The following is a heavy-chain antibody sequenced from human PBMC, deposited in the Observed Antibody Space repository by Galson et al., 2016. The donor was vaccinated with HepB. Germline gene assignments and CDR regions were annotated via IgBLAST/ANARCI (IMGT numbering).Heavy chain of an antibody. CDR2: INPGGGST. Sequence: SVKVSCKAPGYTFTSFYMHWVRQAPGQGLEWMGIINPGGGSTSYAQKFQGRVTMTRDTSTSTVYMELSSLRSEDTALYYCARDQEYSSGSRWGAFDIWGQGTMVTVSS. J-gene: IGHJ3*02. D-gene: IGHD6-19*01. CDR3: ARDQEYSSGSRWGAFDI. V-gene: IGHV1-46*03. CDR1: GYTFTSFY.